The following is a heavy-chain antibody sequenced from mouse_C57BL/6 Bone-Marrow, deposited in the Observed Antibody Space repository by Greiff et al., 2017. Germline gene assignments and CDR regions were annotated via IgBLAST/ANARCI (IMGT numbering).Heavy chain of an antibody. CDR3: ARDPGYYAMDY. V-gene: IGHV5-4*01. CDR2: ISDGGSYT. J-gene: IGHJ4*01. Sequence: EVHLVDSGGGLVKPGGSLKLSCAASGFTFSSYAMSWVRQTPEKRLEWVATISDGGSYTYYPDNVKGRFTISRDNAKNNLYLQMSHLKSEDTAMYYCARDPGYYAMDYWGQGTSVTVSS. CDR1: GFTFSSYA.